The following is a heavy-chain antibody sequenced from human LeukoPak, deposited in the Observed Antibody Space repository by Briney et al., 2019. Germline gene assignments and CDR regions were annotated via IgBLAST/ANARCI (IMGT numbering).Heavy chain of an antibody. CDR2: TYYRSTWYN. Sequence: SQTLSLTCAISGDSVSGNSAAWNWLRQSPSRGLEWLGRTYYRSTWYNDYAVSVRGRITVNPDTSKNQFSLHLNSVTPEDTAVYYCARRLTQYDCFDPWGQGILITVSS. V-gene: IGHV6-1*01. CDR3: ARRLTQYDCFDP. J-gene: IGHJ5*02. D-gene: IGHD2-2*01. CDR1: GDSVSGNSAA.